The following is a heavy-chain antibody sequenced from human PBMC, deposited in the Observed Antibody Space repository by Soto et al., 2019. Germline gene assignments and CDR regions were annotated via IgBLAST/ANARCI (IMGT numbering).Heavy chain of an antibody. CDR1: GASVNNGGHY. Sequence: SETLSLTCTVSGASVNNGGHYWSWIRQPPGKGLEWLGYIYYSGNTYYNPSFQSRVTMSVDVSKNQFSLRLPSVTAADTAFYYCARGGGPYDSSAYYFDSWGHGALVTVSS. J-gene: IGHJ4*01. V-gene: IGHV4-61*08. D-gene: IGHD3-22*01. CDR3: ARGGGPYDSSAYYFDS. CDR2: IYYSGNT.